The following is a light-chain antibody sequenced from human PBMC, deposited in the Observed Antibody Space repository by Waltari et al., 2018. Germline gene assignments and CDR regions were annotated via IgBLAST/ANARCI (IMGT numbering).Light chain of an antibody. V-gene: IGLV2-14*01. CDR1: SSDVVGYKF. J-gene: IGLJ3*02. Sequence: QSALTQPASVSGSPGQSITIPCTGTSSDVVGYKFVSWNQQPPGKAPKLVIFAVSNRPPGVSKRFAGSKSGNTASLTIAGLQAEDEADYYCIAYTSSTTWVFGGGTSLTVL. CDR2: AVS. CDR3: IAYTSSTTWV.